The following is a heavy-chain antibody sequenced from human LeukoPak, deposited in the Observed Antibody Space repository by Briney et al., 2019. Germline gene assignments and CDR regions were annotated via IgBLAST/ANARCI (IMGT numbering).Heavy chain of an antibody. D-gene: IGHD6-19*01. CDR3: ATSYSTGWSRGYFDY. Sequence: GGSLRLSCATSGFNFRTHGMHWVRQAPGTGLEWVAVIWDDGSEKYYAGFVEGRFAISRDNSKNTLCLQMNSLRTEDTAVYYCATSYSTGWSRGYFDYWGQGTLVTVSS. CDR2: IWDDGSEK. CDR1: GFNFRTHG. V-gene: IGHV3-33*01. J-gene: IGHJ4*02.